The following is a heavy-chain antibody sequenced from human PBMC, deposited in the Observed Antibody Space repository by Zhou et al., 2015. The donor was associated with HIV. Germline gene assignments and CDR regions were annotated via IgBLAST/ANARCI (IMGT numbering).Heavy chain of an antibody. CDR2: IIPILGIA. V-gene: IGHV1-69*02. D-gene: IGHD3-22*01. CDR1: GGTFSSYT. CDR3: ARSYYDSSGYPYYFDY. J-gene: IGHJ4*02. Sequence: QVQLVQSGAEVKKPGSSVKVSCKASGGTFSSYTISWVRQAPGQGLEWMGRIIPILGIANYAQKFQGRVTITADKSTSTAYMELSSLRSEDTAVYYCARSYYDSSGYPYYFDYWGQGTLVTVSS.